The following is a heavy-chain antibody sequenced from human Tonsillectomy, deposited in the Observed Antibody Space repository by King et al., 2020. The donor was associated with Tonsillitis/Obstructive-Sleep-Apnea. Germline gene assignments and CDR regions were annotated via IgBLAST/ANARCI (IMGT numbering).Heavy chain of an antibody. D-gene: IGHD6-13*01. J-gene: IGHJ4*02. V-gene: IGHV2-5*02. CDR3: AHRGRGAAAGSRLLDY. CDR2: IFWDDDK. Sequence: TLQESGPTLVKPPQTLTLTCTFSWFSLSTSGVGVGWIRQPPGQALEWLALIFWDDDKRYSPSLKNRLTITKDTSKNQVVLTMTNMDPVDTATYYCAHRGRGAAAGSRLLDYWGQGTLVTVSS. CDR1: WFSLSTSGVG.